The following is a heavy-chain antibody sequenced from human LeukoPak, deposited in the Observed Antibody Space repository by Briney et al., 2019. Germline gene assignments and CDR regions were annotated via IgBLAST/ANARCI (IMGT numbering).Heavy chain of an antibody. D-gene: IGHD2-2*01. CDR1: RYAFTDYY. CDR2: INPNSGGT. V-gene: IGHV1-2*02. CDR3: ARGGWSLGYCSSSSCLDWFDP. J-gene: IGHJ5*02. Sequence: ASVKVSCKASRYAFTDYYMHWVRQAPGQGLEWMGWINPNSGGTNYAQKFQGRVTMTRDTSISAAYMELSRLRSDDTAVYYCARGGWSLGYCSSSSCLDWFDPWGQGTLVTVSS.